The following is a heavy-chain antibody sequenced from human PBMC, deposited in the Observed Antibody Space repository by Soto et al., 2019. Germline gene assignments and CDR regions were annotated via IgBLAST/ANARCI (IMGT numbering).Heavy chain of an antibody. CDR3: AHKGPEDWPLDA. CDR2: IYWDDSK. CDR1: GFSLSTSGVG. D-gene: IGHD3-9*01. V-gene: IGHV2-5*02. J-gene: IGHJ5*02. Sequence: QITLKESGPTLVRPTQTLTLTCAFSGFSLSTSGVGVGWIRQPPGKALEWLAVIYWDDSKHYSPSLRSRLTITKDTSKNQVVLTLTNMDPLDTGTYYCAHKGPEDWPLDACGQGPLVTVSS.